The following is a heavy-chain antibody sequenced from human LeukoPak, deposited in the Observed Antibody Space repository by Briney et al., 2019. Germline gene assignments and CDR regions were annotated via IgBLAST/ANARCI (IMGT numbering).Heavy chain of an antibody. CDR2: IYYSGST. Sequence: SETLSLTCTVSGGSISSSSYYWGWIRQPPGKGLEWIGSIYYSGSTYYNPSLKSRVTISVDTSKNQFSLKLSSVTAADTAVYYCARDGLGLHDYYDSSGYSGNWFDPWGQGTLVTVSS. D-gene: IGHD3-22*01. V-gene: IGHV4-39*07. CDR3: ARDGLGLHDYYDSSGYSGNWFDP. J-gene: IGHJ5*02. CDR1: GGSISSSSYY.